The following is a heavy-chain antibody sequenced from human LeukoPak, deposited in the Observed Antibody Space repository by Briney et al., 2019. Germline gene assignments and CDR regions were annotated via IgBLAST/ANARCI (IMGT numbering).Heavy chain of an antibody. D-gene: IGHD4-23*01. CDR1: GGSISSYY. Sequence: PSETLSLTCTVSGGSISSYYWSWIRQPPGKGLEWIGYIYYSGSTNYNPSLKSRVAISVDTSKNQFSLKLSSVTAADTAVYYCARVQAYGGKGYFDYWGQGTLVTVSS. CDR2: IYYSGST. CDR3: ARVQAYGGKGYFDY. V-gene: IGHV4-59*01. J-gene: IGHJ4*02.